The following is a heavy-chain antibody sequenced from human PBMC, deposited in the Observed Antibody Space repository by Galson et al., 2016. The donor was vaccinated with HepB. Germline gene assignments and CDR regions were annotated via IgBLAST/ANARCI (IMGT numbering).Heavy chain of an antibody. D-gene: IGHD2-15*01. V-gene: IGHV3-53*01. J-gene: IGHJ4*02. CDR3: AKDGRRYEASGFDY. CDR1: GFTVSRNY. Sequence: SLRLSCAVSGFTVSRNYMSWVRQAPGKGLEWVSLIYSGGATDYADSVKGRFTISRDNSKNTLYLQMNSLRAEDTAVYYCAKDGRRYEASGFDYWGQGTLVAVSS. CDR2: IYSGGAT.